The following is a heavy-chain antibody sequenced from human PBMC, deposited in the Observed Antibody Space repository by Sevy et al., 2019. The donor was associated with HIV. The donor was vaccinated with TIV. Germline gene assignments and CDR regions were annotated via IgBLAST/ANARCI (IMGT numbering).Heavy chain of an antibody. V-gene: IGHV3-74*01. CDR1: GFTFSSYW. CDR2: INSDGSST. J-gene: IGHJ4*02. D-gene: IGHD3-3*01. Sequence: GGSLRLSCAASGFTFSSYWMHWVRQAPGKGLVWVSRINSDGSSTSYAYSVKGRFTTSRDNAKNTLYLQMNSLRAEDTAVYYCARKYDFWSGYFYYWGQGTLVTVSS. CDR3: ARKYDFWSGYFYY.